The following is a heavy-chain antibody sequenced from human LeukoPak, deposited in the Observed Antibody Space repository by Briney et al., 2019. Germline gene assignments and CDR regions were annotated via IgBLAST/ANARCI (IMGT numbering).Heavy chain of an antibody. D-gene: IGHD6-19*01. J-gene: IGHJ4*02. CDR3: ARLGPASSGWPESFDY. Sequence: AGGSLRLSCAASGFTFSSYAMGWVRQASGKGLEWVSTISGSDGRTDYADSVKGRFTIYRDNFRNTLYLQMNSLSAEDTAVYYCARLGPASSGWPESFDYWGQGTLVTVSS. CDR2: ISGSDGRT. V-gene: IGHV3-23*01. CDR1: GFTFSSYA.